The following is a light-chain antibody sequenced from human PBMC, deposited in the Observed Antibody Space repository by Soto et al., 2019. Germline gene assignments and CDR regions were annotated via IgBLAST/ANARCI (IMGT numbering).Light chain of an antibody. Sequence: EIVMTQSPATLSVSPGERATLSCRASQSVSSNLAWYQQKPGQAPRLLIYAASSRPTGIPARCSGSGSGTEFTLTISSLQSEDFAVYYCQQYNNWPPWTFGQGTKVEIK. J-gene: IGKJ1*01. CDR3: QQYNNWPPWT. CDR1: QSVSSN. CDR2: AAS. V-gene: IGKV3-15*01.